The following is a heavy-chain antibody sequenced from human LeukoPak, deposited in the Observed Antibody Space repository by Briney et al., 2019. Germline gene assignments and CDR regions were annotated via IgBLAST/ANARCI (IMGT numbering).Heavy chain of an antibody. CDR1: GYTFTSYA. V-gene: IGHV1-3*01. CDR3: ARAIHPDYYYDSSGRYYFDY. D-gene: IGHD3-22*01. J-gene: IGHJ4*02. Sequence: ASVKVSCKASGYTFTSYAMHWVRQAPGQRLEWMGWINAGNGNTKYSQKFQGRVTITRDTSASTAYMELSSLRSEDTAVYYCARAIHPDYYYDSSGRYYFDYWGQGTLVTVSS. CDR2: INAGNGNT.